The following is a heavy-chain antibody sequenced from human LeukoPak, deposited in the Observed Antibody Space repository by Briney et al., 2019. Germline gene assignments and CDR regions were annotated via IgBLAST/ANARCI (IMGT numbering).Heavy chain of an antibody. Sequence: GASVKVSCKASGYTFTGYYMHWVRQAPGQGLEWMGWINPNSGGTNYAQKFQGRVTMTRDTSISTAYMELSRLRSDDTAVYYCALREGDIVNDAFDIWGQGTMVTVSS. V-gene: IGHV1-2*02. CDR1: GYTFTGYY. CDR3: ALREGDIVNDAFDI. D-gene: IGHD2-15*01. CDR2: INPNSGGT. J-gene: IGHJ3*02.